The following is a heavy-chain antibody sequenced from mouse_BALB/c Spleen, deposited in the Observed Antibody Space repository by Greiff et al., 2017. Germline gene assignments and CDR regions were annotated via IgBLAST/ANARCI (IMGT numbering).Heavy chain of an antibody. CDR3: ARSALTGTHSMHVDY. CDR1: GYTFSSYW. Sequence: VQLQQSGAELMKPGASVKISCKATGYTFSSYWIEWVKQRPGHGLEWIGEILPGSGSTNYNEKFKGKATFTADTSSNTAYMQLSSLTSEDSEVYYCARSALTGTHSMHVDYWGQGTSVTVSS. V-gene: IGHV1-9*01. CDR2: ILPGSGST. J-gene: IGHJ4*01. D-gene: IGHD4-1*01.